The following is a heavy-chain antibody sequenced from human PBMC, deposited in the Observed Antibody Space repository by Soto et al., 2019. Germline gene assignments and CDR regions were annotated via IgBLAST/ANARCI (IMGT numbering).Heavy chain of an antibody. Sequence: QVQMVKSGAEVKKPGASVKVSCKASGYTFTSYDINWVRPATGQGLEWMGWMNPNSGNTGYAQKFQGRVTMTRNTFISTDYMELSSLRSEYTAVYYCARERTYFVDYWGQGTLVTVSS. CDR1: GYTFTSYD. CDR3: ARERTYFVDY. D-gene: IGHD3-9*01. CDR2: MNPNSGNT. V-gene: IGHV1-8*01. J-gene: IGHJ4*02.